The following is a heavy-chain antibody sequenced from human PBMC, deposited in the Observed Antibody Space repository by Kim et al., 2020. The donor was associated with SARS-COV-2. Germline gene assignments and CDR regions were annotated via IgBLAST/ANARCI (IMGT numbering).Heavy chain of an antibody. D-gene: IGHD6-19*01. J-gene: IGHJ4*02. CDR3: AKVFYPQWLATGGYYFDY. Sequence: GRFTISRDNSKNTLYLQMNGLRAEDTAVYYCAKVFYPQWLATGGYYFDYWGQGTLVTVSS. V-gene: IGHV3-23*01.